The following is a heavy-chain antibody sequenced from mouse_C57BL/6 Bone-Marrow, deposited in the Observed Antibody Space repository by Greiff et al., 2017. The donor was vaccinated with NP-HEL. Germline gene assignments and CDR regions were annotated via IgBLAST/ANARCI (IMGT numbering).Heavy chain of an antibody. Sequence: QVQLQQSGAELARPGASVKLSCKASGYTFTSYGISWVKQRTGQGLEWIGEIYPRSGNTYYNEKFKGKATLTADKSSSTAYMELRSLTSEDSAVYFCARKDVYYYGSRGGFDYWGQGTTLTVSS. CDR3: ARKDVYYYGSRGGFDY. CDR2: IYPRSGNT. J-gene: IGHJ2*01. D-gene: IGHD1-1*01. CDR1: GYTFTSYG. V-gene: IGHV1-81*01.